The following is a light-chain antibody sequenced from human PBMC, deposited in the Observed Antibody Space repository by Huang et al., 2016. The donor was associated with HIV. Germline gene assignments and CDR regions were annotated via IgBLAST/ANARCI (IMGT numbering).Light chain of an antibody. Sequence: IRMTQSPSSLSASTGDRVTITCRANQDINNFLAWYQQRPGSVPKLLIYAASPLQSGVPSRFSGNGSGTDFTLTIGCLHSEDVATYYCQQYDIHPLTFGPGTRVDIK. V-gene: IGKV1-8*01. CDR2: AAS. CDR1: QDINNF. J-gene: IGKJ3*01. CDR3: QQYDIHPLT.